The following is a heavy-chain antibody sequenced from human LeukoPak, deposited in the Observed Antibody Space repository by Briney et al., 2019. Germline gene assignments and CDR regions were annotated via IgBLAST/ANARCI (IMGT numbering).Heavy chain of an antibody. CDR3: ASSIPAADYYYYGMDV. CDR2: ISYDGSNK. V-gene: IGHV3-30-3*01. J-gene: IGHJ6*02. Sequence: PGGSLRLSCAASGFTFSSYAMHWVRQAPGKGLEWVAVISYDGSNKYYADSVKGRFTISRDNSKNTLYLQMNSLRAEDTAVYYCASSIPAADYYYYGMDVWGQGTTVTVSS. D-gene: IGHD2-2*01. CDR1: GFTFSSYA.